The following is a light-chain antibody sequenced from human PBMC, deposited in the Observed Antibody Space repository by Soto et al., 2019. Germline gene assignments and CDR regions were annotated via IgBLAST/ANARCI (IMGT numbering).Light chain of an antibody. CDR3: SSYEGNNRAYV. Sequence: SVLTQPPSASGTPGQRVTISCSGSSSNIGSNSVNWYQQLPGTAPKLLIYSNDRRPSGVPDLGSKSGNTASLTVSGLQAEDEAEYYCSSYEGNNRAYVFGTGTKVTVL. CDR1: SSNIGSNS. J-gene: IGLJ1*01. CDR2: SND. V-gene: IGLV1-44*01.